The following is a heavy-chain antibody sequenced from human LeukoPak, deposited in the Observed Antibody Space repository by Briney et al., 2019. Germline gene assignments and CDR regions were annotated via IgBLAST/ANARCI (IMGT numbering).Heavy chain of an antibody. D-gene: IGHD1-14*01. V-gene: IGHV3-30*02. CDR2: IRYDGSNK. CDR1: GFTFSSYG. Sequence: GGSLRLSCAASGFTFSSYGMHWVRQAPGKGLEWVAFIRYDGSNKYYADSVKGRFTISRDNSKNSLYLQMNSLRAEDTAVYYCARVTAYRGYYYYYMDVWGKGTTVTVSS. CDR3: ARVTAYRGYYYYYMDV. J-gene: IGHJ6*03.